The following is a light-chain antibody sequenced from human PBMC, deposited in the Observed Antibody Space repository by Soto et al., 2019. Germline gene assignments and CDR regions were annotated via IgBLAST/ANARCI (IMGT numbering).Light chain of an antibody. CDR3: QQTYNTPLT. CDR1: QTIRNY. CDR2: FAS. Sequence: DIQMTQSPSSLSASVGDRVTITCRASQTIRNYLNWYQQKPGKAPKLLIDFASSLQSVVPSRFSGSGSGTDFILTITSLQPADFATYYCQQTYNTPLTFGGGTKVEIK. V-gene: IGKV1-39*01. J-gene: IGKJ4*01.